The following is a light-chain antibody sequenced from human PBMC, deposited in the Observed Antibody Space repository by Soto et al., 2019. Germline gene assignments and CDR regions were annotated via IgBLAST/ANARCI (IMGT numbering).Light chain of an antibody. CDR3: QQANSFPIT. CDR1: QGISTW. V-gene: IGKV1-12*01. J-gene: IGKJ5*01. CDR2: GAS. Sequence: EIQMTQSPSSVSASVGDRVTITCRASQGISTWLAWYQQKAGKAPNLLIYGASNLHSGVPSRFSGSGSGTNFTLTISSLQPEDFATYYCQQANSFPITFGQGTRLAI.